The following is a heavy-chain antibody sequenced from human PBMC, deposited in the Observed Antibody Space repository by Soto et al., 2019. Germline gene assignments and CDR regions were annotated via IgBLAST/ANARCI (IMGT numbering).Heavy chain of an antibody. CDR2: IYHSGSP. CDR1: GYSISSGVYN. V-gene: IGHV4-31*03. Sequence: QVQLQESGPGLVTPSQTLSLTCTVSGYSISSGVYNWGWIRQHPGRGLEWIGYIYHSGSPYYNPSLKSRLTISVDTSKNQFSLRLTSVTAADTAVYYCARGEPSDCSSSSCYTFDVWGQGTMVTVSS. D-gene: IGHD2-2*02. J-gene: IGHJ3*01. CDR3: ARGEPSDCSSSSCYTFDV.